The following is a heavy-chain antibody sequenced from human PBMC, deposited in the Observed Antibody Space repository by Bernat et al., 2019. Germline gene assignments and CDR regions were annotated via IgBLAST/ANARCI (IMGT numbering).Heavy chain of an antibody. CDR1: GGSFSGYY. D-gene: IGHD6-13*01. J-gene: IGHJ4*01. V-gene: IGHV4-34*01. Sequence: QVQLQQWGAGLLKPSETLSLTCAVYGGSFSGYYWSWIRQPPGKGLEWIGEINHSGSTNYNPSLKSRVTISGDTSKNQFSLKLSSVTAADTAVYYCARDLSRLNSSSWYGLYYWCHGTLGAVSS. CDR2: INHSGST. CDR3: ARDLSRLNSSSWYGLYY.